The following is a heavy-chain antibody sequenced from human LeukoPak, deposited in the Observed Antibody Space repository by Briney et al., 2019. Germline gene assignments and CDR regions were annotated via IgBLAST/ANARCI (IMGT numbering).Heavy chain of an antibody. Sequence: SETLSLTCTVSGGSISSYYWSWIRQPPGKGLEWIGYIYYSGSTNYNPSLKSRVTISVDTSKNQFSLKLSSVTAADTAVYYCARIDILTGYSNDYWGQGTLVTVSS. V-gene: IGHV4-59*12. CDR1: GGSISSYY. D-gene: IGHD3-9*01. J-gene: IGHJ4*02. CDR2: IYYSGST. CDR3: ARIDILTGYSNDY.